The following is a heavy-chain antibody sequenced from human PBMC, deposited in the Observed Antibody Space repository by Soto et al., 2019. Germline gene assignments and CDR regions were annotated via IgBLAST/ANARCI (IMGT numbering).Heavy chain of an antibody. D-gene: IGHD2-2*01. J-gene: IGHJ4*02. CDR1: GYIFTHYY. V-gene: IGHV1-46*03. Sequence: QVQLVQSGAEVKKPWASVKVSCEASGYIFTHYYLYWVRQAPGQGLEWMGMIDPSDGSTSYAQRFQGRVTMTRDTSTSTVHMELSSLRSEDTAVYYCARKPDYCTSTTCYSLGYWGQGTLVTVSS. CDR3: ARKPDYCTSTTCYSLGY. CDR2: IDPSDGST.